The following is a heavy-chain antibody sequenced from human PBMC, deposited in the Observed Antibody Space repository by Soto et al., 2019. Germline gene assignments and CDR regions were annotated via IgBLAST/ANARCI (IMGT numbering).Heavy chain of an antibody. D-gene: IGHD2-8*02. V-gene: IGHV3-30*18. CDR2: IAFDGTNK. CDR1: GVTFNNFA. CDR3: GKSGAGGTASVIDY. Sequence: QVQLLASGGGVVQPGSSLRLSCAASGVTFNNFAMHWVRQTPGKGLEWVAVIAFDGTNKYSSDSVKGRFAISRGTSKTTLFLHMDSLRPEDTDVYYCGKSGAGGTASVIDYWGPGIVVIVTS. J-gene: IGHJ4*01.